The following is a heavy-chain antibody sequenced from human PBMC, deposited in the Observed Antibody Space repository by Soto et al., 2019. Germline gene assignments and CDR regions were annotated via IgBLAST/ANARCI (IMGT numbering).Heavy chain of an antibody. CDR3: AKATRYSGSSGLFDY. J-gene: IGHJ4*02. CDR2: VSGSGDST. D-gene: IGHD1-26*01. CDR1: GFTFSTYA. Sequence: GGSLRLSCAASGFTFSTYAMNWARQAPGKGLEWVSGVSGSGDSTHYADSVKGRFTISRDNSKNTLYLQMNSLRVEDTAFYYCAKATRYSGSSGLFDYWGQGTLVTVSS. V-gene: IGHV3-23*01.